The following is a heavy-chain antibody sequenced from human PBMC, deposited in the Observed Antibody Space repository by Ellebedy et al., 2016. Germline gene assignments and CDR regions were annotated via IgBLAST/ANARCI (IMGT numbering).Heavy chain of an antibody. D-gene: IGHD3-3*01. J-gene: IGHJ1*01. Sequence: SETLSLTXAVYGGSFSGYYWSWIRQPPGKGLEWIGSIYYSGSTYYNPSLKSRVTISVDTSKNQFSLKLSSVTAADTAVYYCARGVRFGVVIPSFQHWGQGTLVTVSS. CDR2: IYYSGST. V-gene: IGHV4-34*01. CDR1: GGSFSGYY. CDR3: ARGVRFGVVIPSFQH.